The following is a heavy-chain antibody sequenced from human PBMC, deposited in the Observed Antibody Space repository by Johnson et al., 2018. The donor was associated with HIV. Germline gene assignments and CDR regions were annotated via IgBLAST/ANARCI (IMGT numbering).Heavy chain of an antibody. Sequence: QVQLVESGGGVVQPRRSLRLSCAASGFTFSTYAMHWVRQAPGKGLEWVAVISSDESNKYYADSVKGRFPISRENSKNTLFLQMDSLRADDTAVYYCAREGVSGSYYDAFDLWGQGTMVTVSS. J-gene: IGHJ3*01. CDR3: AREGVSGSYYDAFDL. V-gene: IGHV3-30*04. CDR1: GFTFSTYA. D-gene: IGHD1-26*01. CDR2: ISSDESNK.